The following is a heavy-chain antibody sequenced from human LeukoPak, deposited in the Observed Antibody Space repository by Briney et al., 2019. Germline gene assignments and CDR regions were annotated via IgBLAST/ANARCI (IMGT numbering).Heavy chain of an antibody. V-gene: IGHV4-31*03. D-gene: IGHD2-15*01. CDR3: AAYTDCSGGSCYN. J-gene: IGHJ4*02. CDR1: GGSISSGGYY. Sequence: SETLSLTCTVSGGSISSGGYYWSWIRQHPGKGLEWIGYIYYSGSTYYNPSLKSRVTISVDTSKNQFSLKLSSVTAADTAVYYCAAYTDCSGGSCYNWGQGTLVTVSS. CDR2: IYYSGST.